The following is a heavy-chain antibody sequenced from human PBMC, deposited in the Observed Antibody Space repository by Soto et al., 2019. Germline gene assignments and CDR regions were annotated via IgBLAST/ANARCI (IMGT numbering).Heavy chain of an antibody. J-gene: IGHJ4*02. CDR1: GGTFSSYT. V-gene: IGHV1-69*02. Sequence: QVQLVQSGAEVKKPGSSVKVSCKASGGTFSSYTISWVRQAPGQGLEWMGRIIPILGIANYAQKFQGRVTITADKSTSTAYMELSSLRSEDTAVYYCARGGMSGYDADPSRWGQGTLVTVSS. CDR3: ARGGMSGYDADPSR. D-gene: IGHD5-12*01. CDR2: IIPILGIA.